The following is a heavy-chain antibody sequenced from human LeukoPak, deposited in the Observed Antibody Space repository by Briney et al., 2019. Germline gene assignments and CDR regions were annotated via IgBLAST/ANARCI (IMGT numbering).Heavy chain of an antibody. CDR1: GFTFSSYW. V-gene: IGHV3-21*06. CDR2: ISGSSSYI. Sequence: GGSLRLSCAASGFTFSSYWMSWVRQAPGKGLEWVSSISGSSSYIYYADSVKGRFTISRDNAKDSLYLQMNSLRAEDTAVYYCVRESIGFDYWGQGTLVTVSS. CDR3: VRESIGFDY. J-gene: IGHJ4*02. D-gene: IGHD2-15*01.